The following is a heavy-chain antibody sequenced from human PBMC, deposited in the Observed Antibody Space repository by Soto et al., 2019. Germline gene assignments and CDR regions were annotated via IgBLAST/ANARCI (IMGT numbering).Heavy chain of an antibody. V-gene: IGHV4-34*01. CDR3: ASFSRTGGYAFDI. CDR2: INHSGST. J-gene: IGHJ3*02. CDR1: GGSFSGYY. D-gene: IGHD6-25*01. Sequence: KTSETLSLTCAVYGGSFSGYYWSWIRQPPGKGLEWIGEINHSGSTNYNPSLKSRVTISVDTSKNQFSLKLSSVTAADTAVYYCASFSRTGGYAFDIWGQGTMVTVSS.